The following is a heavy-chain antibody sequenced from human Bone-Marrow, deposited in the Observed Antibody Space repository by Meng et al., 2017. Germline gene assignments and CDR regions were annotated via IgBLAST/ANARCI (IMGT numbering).Heavy chain of an antibody. CDR1: GFTFSSYA. J-gene: IGHJ5*02. CDR3: ARDSWFDP. Sequence: QVQLVESGGGVGQPGRVLRLSCAASGFTFSSYAMHWVRQAPGKGLEWVAVISYDGSNKYYADSVKGRFTISRDNSKNTLYLQMNSLRAEDTAVYYCARDSWFDPWGQGTLVTVSS. CDR2: ISYDGSNK. V-gene: IGHV3-30*04.